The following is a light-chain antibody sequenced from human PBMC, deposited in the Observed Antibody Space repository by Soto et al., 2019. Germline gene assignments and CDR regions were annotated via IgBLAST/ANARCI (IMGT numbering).Light chain of an antibody. V-gene: IGKV3-11*01. J-gene: IGKJ3*01. CDR2: ESS. CDR1: QNVANY. CDR3: QQRSNWL. Sequence: EIVLTQSPATLSLSPGDRATISCRASQNVANYLDWYQQKPGQAPRLLIYESSNRAAGIAARCSGSGSGTDFTLTISSLEPEDFAVYYCQQRSNWLFGPGTKVDI.